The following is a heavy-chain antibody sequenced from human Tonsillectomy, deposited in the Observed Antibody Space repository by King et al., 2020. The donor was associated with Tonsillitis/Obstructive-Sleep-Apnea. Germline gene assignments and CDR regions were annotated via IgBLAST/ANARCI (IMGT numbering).Heavy chain of an antibody. CDR1: GYTFTNYQ. D-gene: IGHD2-8*02. Sequence: VQLVESGAEVKKPGASVKVSCKATGYTFTNYQIIWVRQATGQGLEWMGWMNPKSGNTGYAQKFQGRVTMTRDTSISTAYMELNSLRSEDTAVYFCARDPRIELVAYQYCYMDVGGKGTTVTVSS. CDR3: ARDPRIELVAYQYCYMDV. V-gene: IGHV1-8*01. J-gene: IGHJ6*03. CDR2: MNPKSGNT.